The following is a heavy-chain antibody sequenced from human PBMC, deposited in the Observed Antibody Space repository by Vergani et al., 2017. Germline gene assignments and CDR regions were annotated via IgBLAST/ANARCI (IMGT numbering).Heavy chain of an antibody. D-gene: IGHD4-11*01. CDR1: GFTFSHYS. V-gene: IGHV3-21*01. Sequence: EVQMVESGGGLVKPGGSLRLSCVASGFTFSHYSMNWVRQAPGKGLEWVSSISGNNDDVYYADSVKGRFTISRDSAKNSLFLQMSSLKVEDTGVYYCAREMSNEGFDYGGQGTRVTVS. CDR3: AREMSNEGFDY. CDR2: ISGNNDDV. J-gene: IGHJ4*02.